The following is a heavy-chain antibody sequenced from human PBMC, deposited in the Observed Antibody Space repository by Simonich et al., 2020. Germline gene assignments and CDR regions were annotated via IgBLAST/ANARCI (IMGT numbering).Heavy chain of an antibody. CDR1: GFTFSSYD. D-gene: IGHD1-26*01. CDR2: VGTAGNT. V-gene: IGHV3-13*01. Sequence: EVQLVESGGGLVQPGGSLRLSCAASGFTFSSYDKHWVRQAHGKSLEGVSTVGTAGNTYYPGSVKGRFTISRENAKNSLYLQMNSLRAGDTAVYYCARGGYSGSYNWFDPWGQGTLVTVSS. J-gene: IGHJ5*02. CDR3: ARGGYSGSYNWFDP.